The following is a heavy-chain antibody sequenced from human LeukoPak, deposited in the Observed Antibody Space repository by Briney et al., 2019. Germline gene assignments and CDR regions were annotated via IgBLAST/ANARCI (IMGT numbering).Heavy chain of an antibody. J-gene: IGHJ5*02. CDR1: GGSTSSYY. Sequence: PSETLSLTCTVSGGSTSSYYWSWIRQPAGKGLEWIGRIYTSGSTNYNPSLKSRVTMSVDTSKNQFSLKLSSVTAADTAVYYCARGSFWSGYSPNWFDPWGQGTLVTVSS. V-gene: IGHV4-4*07. CDR2: IYTSGST. D-gene: IGHD3-3*01. CDR3: ARGSFWSGYSPNWFDP.